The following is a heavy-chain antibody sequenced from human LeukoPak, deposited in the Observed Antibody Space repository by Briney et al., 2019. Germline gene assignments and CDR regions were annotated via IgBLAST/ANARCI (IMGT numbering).Heavy chain of an antibody. CDR1: GFTFSSYS. Sequence: GGSLRLSCAASGFTFSSYSMNWVRQAPGKGLEWVSYISSSSSTIYYADSVKGRFTISRDNAKNSLYLQMNSLRAEDTAVYYCARDPGDCSSTSCYGFGDDYFDYWGQGTLVTVSS. D-gene: IGHD2-2*01. V-gene: IGHV3-48*01. CDR3: ARDPGDCSSTSCYGFGDDYFDY. J-gene: IGHJ4*02. CDR2: ISSSSSTI.